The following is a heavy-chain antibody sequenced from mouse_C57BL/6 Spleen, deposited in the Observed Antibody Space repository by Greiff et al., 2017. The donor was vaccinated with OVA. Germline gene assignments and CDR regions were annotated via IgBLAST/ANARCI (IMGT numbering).Heavy chain of an antibody. CDR2: ISDGGSYT. CDR3: ARDEDYGSSYVSYWYFDV. J-gene: IGHJ1*03. V-gene: IGHV5-4*01. D-gene: IGHD1-1*01. Sequence: EVKVEESGGGLVKPGGSLKLSCAASGFTFSSYAMSWVRQTPEKRLEWVATISDGGSYTYYPDNVKGRFTISRDNAKNNLYLQMSHLKSEDTAMYYCARDEDYGSSYVSYWYFDVWGTGTTVTVSS. CDR1: GFTFSSYA.